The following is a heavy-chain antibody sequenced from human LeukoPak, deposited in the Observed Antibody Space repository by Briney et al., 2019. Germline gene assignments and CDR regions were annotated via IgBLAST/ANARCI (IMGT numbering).Heavy chain of an antibody. CDR2: ISGYNGNT. Sequence: ASVKASCKATGYTFISYGINWVRQAPGQGLEWMGWISGYNGNTEYAQKFQGRVTMTTDTSTRTAYMELRSLRSDDTAVYFCARERSDYYDTSGSSHWGQGTLVTVSS. V-gene: IGHV1-18*01. J-gene: IGHJ4*02. CDR1: GYTFISYG. D-gene: IGHD3-22*01. CDR3: ARERSDYYDTSGSSH.